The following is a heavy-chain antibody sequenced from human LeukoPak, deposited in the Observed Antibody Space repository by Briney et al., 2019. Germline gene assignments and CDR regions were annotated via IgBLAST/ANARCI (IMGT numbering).Heavy chain of an antibody. Sequence: KSSETLSLTCTVSGGSISSSSAYWGWIRQPPGKGLEWIGEINHSGSTNYNPSLKSRVTISVDTSKNQFSLKLSSVTAADTAVYYCARTGGYCSGGSCYRVRIDALDIWGQGTMVTVSS. J-gene: IGHJ3*02. CDR1: GGSISSSSAY. D-gene: IGHD2-15*01. CDR2: INHSGST. V-gene: IGHV4-39*07. CDR3: ARTGGYCSGGSCYRVRIDALDI.